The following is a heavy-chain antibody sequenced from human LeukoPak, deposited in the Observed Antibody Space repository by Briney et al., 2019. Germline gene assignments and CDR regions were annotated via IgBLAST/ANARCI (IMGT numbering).Heavy chain of an antibody. CDR2: INPDGNKK. CDR3: AKDLYRNVFDY. CDR1: GLTFSSSW. J-gene: IGHJ4*02. D-gene: IGHD1-26*01. Sequence: GGSLRLSCAVSGLTFSSSWMDWVRQAPGKGLEWVASINPDGNKKYSADSVKGRFTISRDNAENSLYLQMNSLRAEDTAVYYCAKDLYRNVFDYWGQGTLVTVSS. V-gene: IGHV3-7*03.